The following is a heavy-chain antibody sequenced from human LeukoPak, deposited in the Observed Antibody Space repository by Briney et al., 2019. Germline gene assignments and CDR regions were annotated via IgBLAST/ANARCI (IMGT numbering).Heavy chain of an antibody. CDR1: GFTVTSNH. J-gene: IGHJ4*02. D-gene: IGHD4-17*01. Sequence: GGSLRLSCEASGFTVTSNHMTWVRQAPGKGLEWLSVTYSGGTTYYGDFVKGRFTMPRDSSKNTLNLQLNNLGPEDTAVYYCARESPTTVTYFDFWGQGTLVTVSS. CDR2: TYSGGTT. V-gene: IGHV3-66*01. CDR3: ARESPTTVTYFDF.